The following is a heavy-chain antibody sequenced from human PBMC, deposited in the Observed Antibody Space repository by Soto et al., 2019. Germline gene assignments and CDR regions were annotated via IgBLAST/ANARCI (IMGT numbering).Heavy chain of an antibody. D-gene: IGHD2-2*01. CDR3: ARDKRLVVVPAAMHRMAFDI. CDR1: GGSISSGDYY. J-gene: IGHJ3*02. V-gene: IGHV4-30-4*01. CDR2: IYYSGST. Sequence: SETLSLTCTVSGGSISSGDYYWSWIRQPPGKGLEWIGYIYYSGSTYYNPSLKSRVTISVDTSKNQFSLKLSSVTAADTAVYYCARDKRLVVVPAAMHRMAFDIWGQGIMVTVSS.